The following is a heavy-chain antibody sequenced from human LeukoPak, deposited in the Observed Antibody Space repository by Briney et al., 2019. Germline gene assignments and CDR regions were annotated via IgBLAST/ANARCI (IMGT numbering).Heavy chain of an antibody. Sequence: PSETLSLTRAVYGGSFSGYYWSWIRQPPGKGLEWIGEINHSGSTNYNPSLKSRVTISVDTSKNQFSLKLSSVTAADTAVYYCAREVVVITHFDYRGQGTLVTVSS. CDR2: INHSGST. D-gene: IGHD3-22*01. CDR1: GGSFSGYY. J-gene: IGHJ4*02. V-gene: IGHV4-34*01. CDR3: AREVVVITHFDY.